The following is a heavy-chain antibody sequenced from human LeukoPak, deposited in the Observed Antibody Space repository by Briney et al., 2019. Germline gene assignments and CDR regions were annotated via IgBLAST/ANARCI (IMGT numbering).Heavy chain of an antibody. CDR3: TKSGYYDILTGYWNWFDP. V-gene: IGHV3-11*04. CDR1: GFTFSDYY. CDR2: ISSSGSTI. D-gene: IGHD3-9*01. J-gene: IGHJ5*02. Sequence: GGSLRLSCAASGFTFSDYYMSWIRQAPGKGLEWVSYISSSGSTIYYADSVKGRFTISRDNAKNSLYLQMNSLRAEDTAVYYCTKSGYYDILTGYWNWFDPWGQGTLVTVSS.